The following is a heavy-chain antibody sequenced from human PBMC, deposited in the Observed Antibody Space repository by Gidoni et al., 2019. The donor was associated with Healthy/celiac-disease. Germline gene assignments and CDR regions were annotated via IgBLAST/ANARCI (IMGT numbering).Heavy chain of an antibody. Sequence: QVQLVESGGGVVQPGGSLRLSCAASGFTFSSYGMHWVRQAPGKGLEWVAFIRYDGSNKYYADSVKGRFTISRDNSKNTLYLQMNSLRAEDTAVYYCARSLVLFGTTHYYGMDVWGQGTTVTVSS. V-gene: IGHV3-30*02. J-gene: IGHJ6*02. D-gene: IGHD3-10*02. CDR1: GFTFSSYG. CDR3: ARSLVLFGTTHYYGMDV. CDR2: IRYDGSNK.